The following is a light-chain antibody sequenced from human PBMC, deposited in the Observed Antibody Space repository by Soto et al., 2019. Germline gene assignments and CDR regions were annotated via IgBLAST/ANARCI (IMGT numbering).Light chain of an antibody. CDR1: QSVSSY. CDR3: QQRSNWPRMYT. V-gene: IGKV3-11*01. CDR2: DAS. Sequence: EIVLTQSPATLSLSPGERATLSCRASQSVSSYLAWYQQQPGQAPRLLIYDASNRATGIPARFSGSGSGTDFTLTISSLEPEDFAVYYCQQRSNWPRMYTFGQGTKLEIK. J-gene: IGKJ2*01.